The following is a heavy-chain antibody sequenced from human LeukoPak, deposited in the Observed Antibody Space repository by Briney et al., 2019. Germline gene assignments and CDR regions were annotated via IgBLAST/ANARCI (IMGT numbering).Heavy chain of an antibody. V-gene: IGHV4-39*07. CDR2: IYYSGRT. Sequence: SETLSLTCTVSGGSISSSSYYWGWIRQPPGKGLEWIGSIYYSGRTYYNPSLKSRVIISVDTSKNQFSLKLSSVTAADTAVYYCARGRNKLLWFGELTNYYYYMDVWGKGTTVTISS. CDR1: GGSISSSSYY. J-gene: IGHJ6*03. D-gene: IGHD3-10*01. CDR3: ARGRNKLLWFGELTNYYYYMDV.